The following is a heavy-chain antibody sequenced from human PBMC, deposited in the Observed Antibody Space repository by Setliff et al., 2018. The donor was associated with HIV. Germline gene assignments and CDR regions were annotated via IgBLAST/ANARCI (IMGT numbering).Heavy chain of an antibody. V-gene: IGHV3-74*01. D-gene: IGHD6-13*01. Sequence: PGGSLRLSCTASGFTVSSNYMSWVRQAPGRGLMWISRLNTDGSSIDYADSVKGRFTFSRDNAKNMLYLQMNGLRADDTAVYYCAMGGSNTWYSSWGQGALVTVSS. CDR1: GFTVSSNY. J-gene: IGHJ5*02. CDR3: AMGGSNTWYSS. CDR2: LNTDGSSI.